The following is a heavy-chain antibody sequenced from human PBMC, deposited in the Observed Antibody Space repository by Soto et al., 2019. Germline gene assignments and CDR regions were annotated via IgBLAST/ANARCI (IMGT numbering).Heavy chain of an antibody. CDR1: SGSISSSSYY. D-gene: IGHD2-2*01. J-gene: IGHJ5*02. V-gene: IGHV4-39*01. CDR2: IYYSGST. CDR3: ARQPYCSSTSCYPFSNWFDP. Sequence: QLQLQESGPGLVKPSETLSHTCTVSSGSISSSSYYWGWIHQPPGKGLEWIGSIYYSGSTYYNPSLKSRVTISVDTSKNQFSLKLSSVTAADTAVSYCARQPYCSSTSCYPFSNWFDPWGQGTLVTVSS.